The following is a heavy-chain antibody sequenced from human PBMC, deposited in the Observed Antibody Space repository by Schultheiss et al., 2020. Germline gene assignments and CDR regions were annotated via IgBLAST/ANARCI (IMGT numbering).Heavy chain of an antibody. V-gene: IGHV3-23*01. CDR3: AKDKNGYSSGWYVPPDY. CDR1: GFTFSSYG. CDR2: ISGSGGST. Sequence: GGSLRLSCAASGFTFSSYGMHWVRQAPGKGLEWVSAISGSGGSTYYADSVKGRFTISRDNSKNTLYLQMNSLRAEDTAVYYCAKDKNGYSSGWYVPPDYWGQGTLVTVSS. J-gene: IGHJ4*02. D-gene: IGHD6-19*01.